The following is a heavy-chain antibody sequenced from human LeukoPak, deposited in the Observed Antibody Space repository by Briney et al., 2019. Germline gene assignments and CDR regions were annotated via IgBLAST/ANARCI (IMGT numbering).Heavy chain of an antibody. D-gene: IGHD3-10*01. Sequence: TGGSLRLSCAASGFTFSSYGMHWVRQAPGKGLEWVAVISYDGSNKYYADSVKGRFTISRDNSKNTLYLQMNSLRAEDTAVYYCARDRLSPYYGSGSDAFDIWGQGTMVTVSS. CDR2: ISYDGSNK. CDR1: GFTFSSYG. V-gene: IGHV3-30*03. CDR3: ARDRLSPYYGSGSDAFDI. J-gene: IGHJ3*02.